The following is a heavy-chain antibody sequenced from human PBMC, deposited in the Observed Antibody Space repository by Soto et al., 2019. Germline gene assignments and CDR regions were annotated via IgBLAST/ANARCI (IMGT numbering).Heavy chain of an antibody. CDR2: ITGSGDST. V-gene: IGHV3-23*01. Sequence: EVQLLESGGGLVQPGGSLRLSCAVSGFTFSSHAMSWVRQAPGKGLECVSSITGSGDSTYYADSVKGRFTISRDKSKITLYLPMNSLRAADTSVYYCAKDLQFSGSLSAQTFDYWGQGTQVTVSS. CDR3: AKDLQFSGSLSAQTFDY. J-gene: IGHJ4*02. D-gene: IGHD6-19*01. CDR1: GFTFSSHA.